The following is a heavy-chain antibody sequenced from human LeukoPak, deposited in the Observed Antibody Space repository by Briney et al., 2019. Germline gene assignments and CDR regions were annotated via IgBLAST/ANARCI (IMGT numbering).Heavy chain of an antibody. CDR2: ISSSGSTI. J-gene: IGHJ4*02. D-gene: IGHD5-12*01. Sequence: GGSLRLSCAASGFTFSSYEMNWVRQAPGKGLEWVSYISSSGSTIYYADSVKGRFTISRDNAKNSLYLQMNSLRAEDTAVYYCAREYSGYQSVHFDYWGQGTLVTVSS. CDR1: GFTFSSYE. V-gene: IGHV3-48*03. CDR3: AREYSGYQSVHFDY.